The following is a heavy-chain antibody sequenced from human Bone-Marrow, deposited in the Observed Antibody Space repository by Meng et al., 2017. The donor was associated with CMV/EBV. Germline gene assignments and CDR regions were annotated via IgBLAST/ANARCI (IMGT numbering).Heavy chain of an antibody. Sequence: GGSLRLSCAASGFTFSSYAMHWVRQAPGKGLEWVAVISYDGSNKYYADSVKGRFTISRDNSKNTLYLQMNSLRAEDTAVYYCARDRWRGGNSFDYWGQGNLVTVSS. D-gene: IGHD2-15*01. J-gene: IGHJ4*02. CDR1: GFTFSSYA. CDR2: ISYDGSNK. V-gene: IGHV3-30*04. CDR3: ARDRWRGGNSFDY.